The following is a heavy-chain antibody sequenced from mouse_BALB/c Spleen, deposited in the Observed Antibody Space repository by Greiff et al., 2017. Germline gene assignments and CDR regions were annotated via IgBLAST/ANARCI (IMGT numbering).Heavy chain of an antibody. J-gene: IGHJ4*01. D-gene: IGHD1-3*01. CDR2: IYPGSGNT. CDR3: ARKLYYYAMDY. Sequence: QVHVKQSGAELARPGASVKLSCKASGYTFTDYYINWVKQRTGQGLEWIGEIYPGSGNTYYNEKFKGKATLTADKSSSTAYMQLSSLTSEDSAVYFCARKLYYYAMDYWGQGTSVTVSS. V-gene: IGHV1-77*01. CDR1: GYTFTDYY.